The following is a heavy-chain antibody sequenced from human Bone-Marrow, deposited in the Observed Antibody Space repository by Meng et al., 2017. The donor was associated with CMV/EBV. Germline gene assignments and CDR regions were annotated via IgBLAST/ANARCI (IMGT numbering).Heavy chain of an antibody. J-gene: IGHJ4*02. D-gene: IGHD2-2*02. CDR2: IYHSGST. CDR3: ARVTFKQLLYVQDY. V-gene: IGHV4-38-2*02. CDR1: GYSISSGYY. Sequence: SETLSLTCTFSGYSISSGYYWGWIRQPPGKGLEWIGSIYHSGSTYYNPSLKSRVTISVDTSKNQFSLKLSSVTAADTAVYYCARVTFKQLLYVQDYWGQGTLVTVSS.